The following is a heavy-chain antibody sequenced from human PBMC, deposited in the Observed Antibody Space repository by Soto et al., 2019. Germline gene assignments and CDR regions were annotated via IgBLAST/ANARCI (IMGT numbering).Heavy chain of an antibody. Sequence: PGGSLRLSCAASGFTFSSYSMNWVRQAPGKGLEWVSYISSSSSTIYYADSVKGRFTISRDNAKNSLYLQMNSLRDEDTAVHYCARDSPYYYDSSGYHDYWGQGTLVTVSS. CDR3: ARDSPYYYDSSGYHDY. J-gene: IGHJ4*02. CDR2: ISSSSSTI. V-gene: IGHV3-48*02. CDR1: GFTFSSYS. D-gene: IGHD3-22*01.